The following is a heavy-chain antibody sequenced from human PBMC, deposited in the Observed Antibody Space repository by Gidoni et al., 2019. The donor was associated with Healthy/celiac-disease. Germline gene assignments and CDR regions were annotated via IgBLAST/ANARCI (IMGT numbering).Heavy chain of an antibody. J-gene: IGHJ4*02. D-gene: IGHD3-16*02. CDR2: INPNSGGT. CDR3: AREKYDYVWGSYRPFDY. Sequence: QVQLVQSGAEVKKPGASVKVSCKASGYTFTDYYMHWVRQAPGQGLEWMGWINPNSGGTNYAQKFQGRVTMTRDTSISTAYMELSRLRSDDTAVYYCAREKYDYVWGSYRPFDYWGQGTLVTVSS. CDR1: GYTFTDYY. V-gene: IGHV1-2*02.